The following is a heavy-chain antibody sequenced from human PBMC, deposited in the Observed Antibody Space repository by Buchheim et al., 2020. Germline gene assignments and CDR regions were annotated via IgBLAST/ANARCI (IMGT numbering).Heavy chain of an antibody. CDR3: AGSGSSGY. V-gene: IGHV3-23*01. Sequence: EVQLLESGGGLVQPGGSLRLSCAASGFTFSNYPMSWVRQAPGKGLEWVSSVSGSGGSTYYADFVKGRFTISRDNSENKMFLQMNSLRAEDTALYYCAGSGSSGYWGQGTL. CDR2: VSGSGGST. D-gene: IGHD3-3*01. J-gene: IGHJ4*02. CDR1: GFTFSNYP.